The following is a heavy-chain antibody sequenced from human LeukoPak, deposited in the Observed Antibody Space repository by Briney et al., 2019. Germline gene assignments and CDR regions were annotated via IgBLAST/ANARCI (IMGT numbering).Heavy chain of an antibody. CDR2: ISSSGSTI. D-gene: IGHD5-18*01. CDR1: GFTFSSYS. J-gene: IGHJ4*02. Sequence: GGSLRLSCAASGFTFSSYSMNWVRQAPGKGLEWGSYISSSGSTIYYADSVKGRFTISRDNAKNSLYLHMNRLRAEDTAVYYCAKSRGYSYGSFDYWGQGTLVTVSS. V-gene: IGHV3-48*04. CDR3: AKSRGYSYGSFDY.